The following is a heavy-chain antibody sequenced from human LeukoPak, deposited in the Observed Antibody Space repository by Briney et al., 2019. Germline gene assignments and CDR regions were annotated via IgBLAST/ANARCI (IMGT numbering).Heavy chain of an antibody. V-gene: IGHV4-59*01. D-gene: IGHD6-6*01. J-gene: IGHJ3*02. CDR1: GGSISSYY. Sequence: SETLSLTCTVSGGSISSYYWSWIRQPPGKRLEWIGYIYYSGSTNYNPSLKSRVTISVDTSKNQFSLKLSSVTAADTAVYYCARDLLLDSSSSDDAFDIWGQGTMVTVSS. CDR2: IYYSGST. CDR3: ARDLLLDSSSSDDAFDI.